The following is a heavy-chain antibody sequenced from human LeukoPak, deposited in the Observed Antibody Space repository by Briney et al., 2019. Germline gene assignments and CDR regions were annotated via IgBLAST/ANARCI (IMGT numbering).Heavy chain of an antibody. CDR2: ISYDGSNK. V-gene: IGHV3-30*03. Sequence: GGSLRLSCAASGFTFSRHGIHGGRQAPGKGLEWVAVISYDGSNKYYADSVKGRFTISRDNAKNSLYLQMNSLRAEDTALYYCARAAGWEEDGXFDXWGQGTLVTVX. J-gene: IGHJ4*02. CDR3: ARAAGWEEDGXFDX. D-gene: IGHD1-26*01. CDR1: GFTFSRHG.